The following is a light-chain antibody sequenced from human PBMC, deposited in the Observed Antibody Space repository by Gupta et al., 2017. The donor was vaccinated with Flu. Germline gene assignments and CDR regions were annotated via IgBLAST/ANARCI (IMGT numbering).Light chain of an antibody. V-gene: IGLV1-40*01. CDR1: NSNIGTGYD. CDR3: QSFDTSLNGYV. J-gene: IGLJ1*01. Sequence: QSVLTQPPSVSGAPGQRVTISCTGSNSNIGTGYDVHWYQQLPGTAPKLLIYANSNRPSGVPDRFSGSKSGTSASLAITGLQADDEADYYCQSFDTSLNGYVCGTGTKVTVL. CDR2: ANS.